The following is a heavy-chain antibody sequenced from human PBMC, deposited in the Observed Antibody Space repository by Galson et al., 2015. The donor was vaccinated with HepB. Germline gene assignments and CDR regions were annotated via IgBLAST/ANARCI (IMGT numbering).Heavy chain of an antibody. Sequence: SLRLSCAASGFTFSSYWMSWVRQAPGKGLEWVANIKRDGSEKYYVDSVRGRFTISRDNAKNSLYLQMNSLRAEDTAVYYCARVRLKDCTNGVCWPTMYFDYWGQGTLVTVSS. V-gene: IGHV3-7*01. D-gene: IGHD2-8*01. CDR3: ARVRLKDCTNGVCWPTMYFDY. CDR1: GFTFSSYW. J-gene: IGHJ4*02. CDR2: IKRDGSEK.